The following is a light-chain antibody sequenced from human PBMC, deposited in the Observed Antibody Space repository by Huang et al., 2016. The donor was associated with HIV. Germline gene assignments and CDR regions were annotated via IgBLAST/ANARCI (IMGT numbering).Light chain of an antibody. J-gene: IGKJ1*01. CDR1: QNINTN. Sequence: EIVMTQSPGTLSVAPGERATLSCRASQNINTNLAWFKQKPGQAPRLLIYAASTRTADFPARFRCSGSRTEFTLTISSLQSEDIAVYYCQQYNDWPRSFGQGTKVEIK. CDR2: AAS. V-gene: IGKV3-15*01. CDR3: QQYNDWPRS.